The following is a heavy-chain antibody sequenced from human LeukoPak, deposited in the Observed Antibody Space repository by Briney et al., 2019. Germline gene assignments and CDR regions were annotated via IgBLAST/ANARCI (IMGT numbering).Heavy chain of an antibody. CDR3: ARRDWRSDY. D-gene: IGHD2-21*01. Sequence: SETLSLTCTVSGGSVSSSTYYWGWIRQPPGKRLEWIGSIYYNGNTYFNPSLKSRVTISADTSKNQFSLKLSSVTAADTAVYYCARRDWRSDYWGQGTLVTVSS. V-gene: IGHV4-39*01. CDR1: GGSVSSSTYY. J-gene: IGHJ4*02. CDR2: IYYNGNT.